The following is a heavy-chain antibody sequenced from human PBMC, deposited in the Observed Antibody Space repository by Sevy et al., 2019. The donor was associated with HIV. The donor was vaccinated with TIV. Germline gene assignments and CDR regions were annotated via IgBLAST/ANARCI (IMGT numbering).Heavy chain of an antibody. J-gene: IGHJ3*01. D-gene: IGHD2-2*01. V-gene: IGHV3-23*01. CDR2: ISGSGGST. CDR3: AKDYCSSTSCYFGSFDAFDF. CDR1: GFTFSSYA. Sequence: GGSLRLSCAASGFTFSSYAMSWVRQAPGKGLEWVSAISGSGGSTYYADSVKGRFTISRDNSKNTLYLQMNSLRAEDTAVYYCAKDYCSSTSCYFGSFDAFDFWGQGTMVTVSS.